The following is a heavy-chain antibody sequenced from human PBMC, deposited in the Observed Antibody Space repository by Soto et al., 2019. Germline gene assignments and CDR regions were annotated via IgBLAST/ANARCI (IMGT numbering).Heavy chain of an antibody. V-gene: IGHV3-21*01. Sequence: RRLSCAASGFTFSSYSMNWVRQAPGKGLEWVSSISSSSSYIYYADSVKGRFTISRDNAKNSLYLQMNSLRAEDTAVYYCARGGGSSSNRDYWGQGTLVTVSS. CDR3: ARGGGSSSNRDY. D-gene: IGHD6-6*01. J-gene: IGHJ4*02. CDR2: ISSSSSYI. CDR1: GFTFSSYS.